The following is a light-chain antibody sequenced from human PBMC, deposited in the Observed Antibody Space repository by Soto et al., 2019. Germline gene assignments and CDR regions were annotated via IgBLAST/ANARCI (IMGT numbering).Light chain of an antibody. V-gene: IGKV1-33*01. J-gene: IGKJ3*01. CDR1: QDIGNF. Sequence: DIQMTQSPSSLSASVGDRVTSTCQARQDIGNFLNWYQQKPGKAPKLLIYDASNLETGVPSTFSGSGCGTDFTFTISSLQPEDIATYYCQQYDNLPPFTFGPGTKVDIK. CDR3: QQYDNLPPFT. CDR2: DAS.